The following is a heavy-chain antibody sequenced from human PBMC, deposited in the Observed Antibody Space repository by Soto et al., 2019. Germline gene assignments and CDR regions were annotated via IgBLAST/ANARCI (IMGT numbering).Heavy chain of an antibody. J-gene: IGHJ6*02. V-gene: IGHV3-30*18. Sequence: GGSLRLSCAASGFTFSSYGMHWVRQAPGKGLEWVAVISYDGSNKYYADSVKGRFTISRDNSKNTLYLQMNSLRAEDTAVYYCAKDLLGRTYGDYDEDGGYYYYGMDVWGQGTTVTVSS. CDR3: AKDLLGRTYGDYDEDGGYYYYGMDV. D-gene: IGHD4-17*01. CDR1: GFTFSSYG. CDR2: ISYDGSNK.